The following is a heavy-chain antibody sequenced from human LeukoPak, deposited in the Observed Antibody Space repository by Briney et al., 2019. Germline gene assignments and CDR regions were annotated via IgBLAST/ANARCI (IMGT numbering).Heavy chain of an antibody. V-gene: IGHV4-38-2*02. CDR2: IYHSGST. D-gene: IGHD2-2*01. CDR1: GYSISSGYY. CDR3: ARNTTSYCSSTSCAPHNWFDP. J-gene: IGHJ5*02. Sequence: SETLSLTCTVSGYSISSGYYWGWIRQPPGKGLEWIGSIYHSGSTYYNPSLKSRVTISVDTSKNQFSLKLSSVTAAGTAVYYCARNTTSYCSSTSCAPHNWFDPWGQGTLVTVSS.